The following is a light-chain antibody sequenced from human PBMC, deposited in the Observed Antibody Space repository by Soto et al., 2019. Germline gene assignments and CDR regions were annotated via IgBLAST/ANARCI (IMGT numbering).Light chain of an antibody. J-gene: IGLJ1*01. CDR2: SNS. CDR1: SSNIGSNY. V-gene: IGLV1-47*02. CDR3: AAWDDSLSGRV. Sequence: QSVLTQPPSASGTPGQRVTISCSGSSSNIGSNYVYWYQQLPGTAPKLLIYSNSQRPSAVPDRFSGSKSGTSASLAISGLRSEDEDDYYCAAWDDSLSGRVFGTGTKLTVL.